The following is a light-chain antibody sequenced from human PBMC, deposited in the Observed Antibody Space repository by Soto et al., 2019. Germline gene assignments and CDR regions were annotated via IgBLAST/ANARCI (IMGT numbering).Light chain of an antibody. Sequence: EIVLTQSPGTLSLSPGERATLSCRASQSVDSTYLAWYQQKPGQAPRLLIYGASTRATDIPNRFSGSGSGTDFTLTISRLEPEDFAVYYCQQYGSSPRTFGQGTKVDIK. J-gene: IGKJ1*01. V-gene: IGKV3-20*01. CDR1: QSVDSTY. CDR2: GAS. CDR3: QQYGSSPRT.